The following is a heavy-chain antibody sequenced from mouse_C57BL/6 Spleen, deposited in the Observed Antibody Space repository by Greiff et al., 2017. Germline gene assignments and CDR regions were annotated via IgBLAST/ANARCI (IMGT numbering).Heavy chain of an antibody. CDR1: GFTFTDYY. Sequence: EVNVVESGGGLVQPGGSLSLSCAASGFTFTDYYMSWVRQPPGKALEWLGFIRNKANGYTTEYSASVKGRFTISRDTSQSILYLQMSALRAEDSATYYCARYYAMDDWGQGTSVTVSS. CDR3: ARYYAMDD. CDR2: IRNKANGYTT. J-gene: IGHJ4*01. V-gene: IGHV7-3*01.